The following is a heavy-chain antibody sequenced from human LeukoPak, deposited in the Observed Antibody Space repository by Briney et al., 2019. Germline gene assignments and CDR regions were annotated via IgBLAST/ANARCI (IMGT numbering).Heavy chain of an antibody. V-gene: IGHV4-59*11. CDR2: TYYSGTT. J-gene: IGHJ5*02. D-gene: IGHD6-13*01. Sequence: PSETLSLTCSVSGASISSHYWSWIRQPPGKGLEWIGYTYYSGTTNYNPSLKRRVTISVDTSKNQFSLKLSSVTAADTAVYYCARGIAALNHWFDPWGQGTLVTVSS. CDR3: ARGIAALNHWFDP. CDR1: GASISSHY.